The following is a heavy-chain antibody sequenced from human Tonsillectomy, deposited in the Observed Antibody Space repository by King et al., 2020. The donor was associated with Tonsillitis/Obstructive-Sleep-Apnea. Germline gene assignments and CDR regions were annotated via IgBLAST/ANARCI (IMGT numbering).Heavy chain of an antibody. CDR2: TRNKANSYST. J-gene: IGHJ3*02. Sequence: VQLVESGGGLVQPGGSLRLSCVVSGFTLSDHYMDWVRQAPGKGLEWVGRTRNKANSYSTEYAASVKGRFTISRDDSKNSLDLQMNSLKTEDTAVYYCARGGSYLAFDIWGQGTRVTVSS. CDR3: ARGGSYLAFDI. CDR1: GFTLSDHY. V-gene: IGHV3-72*01. D-gene: IGHD3-10*01.